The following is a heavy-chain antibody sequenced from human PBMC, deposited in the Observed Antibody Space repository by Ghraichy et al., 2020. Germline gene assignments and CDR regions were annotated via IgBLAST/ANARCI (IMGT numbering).Heavy chain of an antibody. J-gene: IGHJ4*02. D-gene: IGHD6-13*01. CDR2: ISGSGGTT. CDR1: GFTFSSYA. V-gene: IGHV3-23*01. Sequence: GGSLRLSCVASGFTFSSYAMSWVRQAPGKGLEWVSAISGSGGTTYYADSVKGRFTISRDNSKNTLYLQMNSLRSEDTAVYYCARNTVNIQAAGKGFDYWGQGALVTVSS. CDR3: ARNTVNIQAAGKGFDY.